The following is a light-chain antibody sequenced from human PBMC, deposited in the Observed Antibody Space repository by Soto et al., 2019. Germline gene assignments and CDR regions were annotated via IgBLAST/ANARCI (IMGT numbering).Light chain of an antibody. Sequence: DIQMTQSPSSVSASVGDRVTITCRASQDIDSALAWFQQKPGEAPRLLIYTADTLHSGVASRFSGAGSGSEFSLTISGLQPDDFATYFCQQGNSFPLTFGGGTKVEIK. CDR2: TAD. J-gene: IGKJ4*01. CDR3: QQGNSFPLT. V-gene: IGKV1-12*01. CDR1: QDIDSA.